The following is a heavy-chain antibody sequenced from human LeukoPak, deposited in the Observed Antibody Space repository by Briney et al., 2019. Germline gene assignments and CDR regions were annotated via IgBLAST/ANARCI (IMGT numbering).Heavy chain of an antibody. Sequence: TETLSLTCAVSGGSISSSNWWSWVRQPPGKELEWIGSVYYSGSTYYNPSLKSRVTISVETSKNQFSLNLSSVTAADRAVYYCARQSTKYRSGWLFDYWGQGTLVTVSS. V-gene: IGHV4-39*01. CDR1: GGSISSSNW. CDR3: ARQSTKYRSGWLFDY. D-gene: IGHD6-19*01. CDR2: VYYSGST. J-gene: IGHJ4*02.